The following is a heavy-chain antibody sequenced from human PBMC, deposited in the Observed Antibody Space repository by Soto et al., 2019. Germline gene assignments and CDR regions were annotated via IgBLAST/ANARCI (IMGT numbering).Heavy chain of an antibody. V-gene: IGHV3-9*01. J-gene: IGHJ4*02. CDR1: GFTFDGYA. CDR3: VKDYHPPYYDNSGQLDS. CDR2: ISWNGDNV. D-gene: IGHD3-22*01. Sequence: EVQLVESGGGLVQPGRSLRLSCATSGFTFDGYAMHWVRQAPGKGLEWVSGISWNGDNVGYADSLEVRVTISRDNSKKSLKLQMNSLRHEDTALYFCVKDYHPPYYDNSGQLDSWGQGTSVTVSS.